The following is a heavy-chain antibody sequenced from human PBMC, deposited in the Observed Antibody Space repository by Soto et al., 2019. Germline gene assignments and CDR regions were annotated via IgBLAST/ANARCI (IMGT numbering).Heavy chain of an antibody. CDR1: GGSISSYY. Sequence: KPSETLSLTCTVSGGSISSYYWSWIRQPAGKGLEWIGRIYTSGSTNYNPSLKSRVTMSVDTSKNQFSLKLSSVTAADTAVYYCARLLASYDFWTRFDPWGQAPLVTVSS. V-gene: IGHV4-4*07. D-gene: IGHD3-3*01. J-gene: IGHJ5*02. CDR3: ARLLASYDFWTRFDP. CDR2: IYTSGST.